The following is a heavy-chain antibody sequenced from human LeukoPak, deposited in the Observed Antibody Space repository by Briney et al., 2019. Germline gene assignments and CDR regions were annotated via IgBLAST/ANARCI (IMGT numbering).Heavy chain of an antibody. CDR1: GFTVSSNY. V-gene: IGHV3-66*02. CDR3: ARDTQDAFDI. J-gene: IGHJ3*02. D-gene: IGHD2-2*02. CDR2: IYSGGST. Sequence: GGSLRLSCAASGFTVSSNYMSWVRQAPGKGLEWVSVIYSGGSTYYADSVKGRFSISRDNSKNTLYLQMNSLRAEDTAVYYCARDTQDAFDIWGQGTMVTVSS.